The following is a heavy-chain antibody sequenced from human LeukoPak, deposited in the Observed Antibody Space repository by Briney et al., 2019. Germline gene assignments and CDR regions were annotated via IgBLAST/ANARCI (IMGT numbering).Heavy chain of an antibody. V-gene: IGHV4-59*01. CDR1: SGTISTYY. J-gene: IGHJ4*02. D-gene: IGHD6-19*01. Sequence: SETLSLTCTVSSGTISTYYWSWFRQPPGKGLQWIGYIYYTGSTNYNPSLKSRVTISLDTPKNQFSLKLSSVVAADTAVYYCARYYSSGWTYYFDYWGQGTLVTVSS. CDR3: ARYYSSGWTYYFDY. CDR2: IYYTGST.